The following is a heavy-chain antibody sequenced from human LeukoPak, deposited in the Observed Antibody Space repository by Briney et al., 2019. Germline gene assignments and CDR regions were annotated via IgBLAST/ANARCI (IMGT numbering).Heavy chain of an antibody. CDR2: ISGSGGST. Sequence: GGSLRLSCAASGFTFSNYAMNWVRQAPGKGLEWVSVISGSGGSTYYADSVKGRFTISRDNSKNTLYLQMNSLRAEDTAVYYCAKELRDYDFWSGPIYWGQGTLVTVSS. V-gene: IGHV3-23*01. D-gene: IGHD3-3*01. CDR3: AKELRDYDFWSGPIY. J-gene: IGHJ4*02. CDR1: GFTFSNYA.